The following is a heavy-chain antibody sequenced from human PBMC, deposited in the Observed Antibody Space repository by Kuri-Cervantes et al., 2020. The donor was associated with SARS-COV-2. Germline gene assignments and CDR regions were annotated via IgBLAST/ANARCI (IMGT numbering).Heavy chain of an antibody. D-gene: IGHD2-15*01. Sequence: GGCLRLSCAASGFTFSSYAMNWVRQAPGKGLEWVSYISSSGSTIYYAHSVKGRSTISRDNAKNSLYLQMNSLRAEDTAVYYRARDEYCSGGSCYFFPYSFDYWGQGTMVTVSS. CDR2: ISSSGSTI. J-gene: IGHJ4*02. CDR1: GFTFSSYA. CDR3: ARDEYCSGGSCYFFPYSFDY. V-gene: IGHV3-48*03.